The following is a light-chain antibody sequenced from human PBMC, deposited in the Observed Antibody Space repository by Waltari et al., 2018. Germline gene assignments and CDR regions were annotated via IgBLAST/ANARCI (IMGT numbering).Light chain of an antibody. J-gene: IGLJ1*01. CDR2: EGS. CDR3: CSYPRSSTPV. CDR1: SSDFGSYNL. Sequence: QSALTQPASASASPAQSITISCTGTSSDFGSYNLVFLFQQNPGKAPKLMIYEGSKRPSWVSDRFSCAMSGNTALLTISGLQAEDEAHYYCCSYPRSSTPVFATGTKVTVL. V-gene: IGLV2-23*01.